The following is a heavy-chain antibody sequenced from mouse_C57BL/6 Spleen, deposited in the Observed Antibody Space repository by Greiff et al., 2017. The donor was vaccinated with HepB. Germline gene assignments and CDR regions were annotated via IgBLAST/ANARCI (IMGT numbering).Heavy chain of an antibody. J-gene: IGHJ4*01. D-gene: IGHD2-1*01. CDR2: IYPGDGDT. CDR3: ARGNSLYYYAMDY. Sequence: QVQLQQSGPELVKPGASVKISCKASGYAFSSSWMNWVKQRPGKGLEWIGRIYPGDGDTNYNGKFKGKATLTADKSSSTAYMQLSSLTSEDSAVYFCARGNSLYYYAMDYWGQGTSLTVSS. CDR1: GYAFSSSW. V-gene: IGHV1-82*01.